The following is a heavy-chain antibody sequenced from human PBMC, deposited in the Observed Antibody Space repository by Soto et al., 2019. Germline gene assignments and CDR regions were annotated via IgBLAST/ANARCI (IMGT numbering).Heavy chain of an antibody. J-gene: IGHJ6*02. D-gene: IGHD3-3*01. CDR1: GFTFDDYT. V-gene: IGHV3-43*01. CDR3: AKDIKVRSWSGYYYYYYYGMDV. Sequence: PGGSLRLSCAASGFTFDDYTMHWVRQAPGKGLEWVSLISWDGGSTYYADSVKGRFTISRDNSKNSLYLQMNSLRTEDTALYYCAKDIKVRSWSGYYYYYYYGMDVWGQGTTVTVSS. CDR2: ISWDGGST.